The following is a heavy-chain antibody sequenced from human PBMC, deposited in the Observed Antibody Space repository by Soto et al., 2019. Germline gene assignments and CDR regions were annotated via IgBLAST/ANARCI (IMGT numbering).Heavy chain of an antibody. D-gene: IGHD4-4*01. CDR2: IKQDGSQK. CDR3: ARDPFDYSNYGYVDY. CDR1: GFTFSSYW. V-gene: IGHV3-7*01. Sequence: GGSLRLSCAASGFTFSSYWMSWVRQAPGKGLEWVANIKQDGSQKYYVDSVKGRFTISRDNSKNTLYLQMNSLRAEDTAVYYCARDPFDYSNYGYVDYWGQGT. J-gene: IGHJ4*02.